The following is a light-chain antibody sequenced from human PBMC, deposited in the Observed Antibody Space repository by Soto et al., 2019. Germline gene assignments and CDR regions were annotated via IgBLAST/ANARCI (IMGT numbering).Light chain of an antibody. CDR2: DAS. CDR3: QQRTNWSWT. CDR1: QNVRFY. Sequence: PATLSLSPGERATLSCRASQNVRFYLAWYQQKPGQTPRLLIYDASKRASGIPARFSGSGSGTDFTLTISSLEPEDFAVYYCQQRTNWSWTFGRGTKVEVK. V-gene: IGKV3-11*01. J-gene: IGKJ1*01.